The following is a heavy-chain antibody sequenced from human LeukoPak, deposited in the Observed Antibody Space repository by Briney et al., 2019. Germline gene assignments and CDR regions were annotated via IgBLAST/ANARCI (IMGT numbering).Heavy chain of an antibody. D-gene: IGHD7-27*01. J-gene: IGHJ4*02. CDR3: ARGPKGPISGDFDY. Sequence: PSETLSLTCAVYGGSFSGYYWSWIRQPPGKGLEWVGEIIPGGSTNYNPSLKSRVTISVDSSKNQLFMKLSSVTAADTAVYYCARGPKGPISGDFDYWGQGTLVTVSS. CDR2: IIPGGST. V-gene: IGHV4-34*01. CDR1: GGSFSGYY.